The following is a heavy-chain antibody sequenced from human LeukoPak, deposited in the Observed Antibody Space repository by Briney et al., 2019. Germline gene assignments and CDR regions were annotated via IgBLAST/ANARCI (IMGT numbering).Heavy chain of an antibody. CDR1: GFTFSTYT. Sequence: PGGSLRLSCAASGFTFSTYTMNWVRQAPGKGLEWVSAITGSGDSTYYTDSVKGRFTISRDNTKNSLYLQMNSLRAEGTAVYYCARAESGKTYYYYMDVWGKGATVTVSS. D-gene: IGHD1-14*01. CDR3: ARAESGKTYYYYMDV. V-gene: IGHV3-21*01. J-gene: IGHJ6*03. CDR2: ITGSGDST.